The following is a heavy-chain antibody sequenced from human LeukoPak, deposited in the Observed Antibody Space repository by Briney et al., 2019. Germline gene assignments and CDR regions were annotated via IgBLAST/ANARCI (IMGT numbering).Heavy chain of an antibody. J-gene: IGHJ6*02. CDR1: GFTFSSYG. D-gene: IGHD4-11*01. CDR3: ASYSTPGVYF. CDR2: ISTTSSNK. V-gene: IGHV3-21*01. Sequence: PGGSLRLSCAASGFTFSSYGMNWVRQAPGKGLEWVSSISTTSSNKYYADSVKGRFTISRDNAKNSLYLQMNSLRVEDAAVYYCASYSTPGVYFWGQGTTVTVSS.